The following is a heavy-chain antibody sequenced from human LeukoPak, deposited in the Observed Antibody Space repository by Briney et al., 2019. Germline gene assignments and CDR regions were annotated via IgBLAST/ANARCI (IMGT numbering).Heavy chain of an antibody. J-gene: IGHJ3*01. CDR2: ISGSGGST. CDR3: AKYPDYCDSSGYYFG. CDR1: GFTFSSYA. V-gene: IGHV3-23*01. D-gene: IGHD3-22*01. Sequence: PGGSLRLSCAASGFTFSSYAMSWVRQAPGKGLEWVSAISGSGGSTYYADSVKGRFTISRDNSKNTLYLQMNSLRAEDTAVYYCAKYPDYCDSSGYYFGWGQGTMVTVSS.